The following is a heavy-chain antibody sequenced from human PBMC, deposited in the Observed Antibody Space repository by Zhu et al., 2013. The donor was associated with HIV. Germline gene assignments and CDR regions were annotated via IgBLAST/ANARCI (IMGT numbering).Heavy chain of an antibody. CDR2: INPDSGDT. J-gene: IGHJ4*02. Sequence: QVRLVQSGPELKRPGSSIRVSCKASGGTFTHYAVNWVRQAPGQGFEWMGWINPDSGDTDYAQKFLGRVSITRDTSIGTAFMEVRRLTSDDTAVYYCARSLGLTFGVVVWGQGTLVTVSS. CDR3: ARSLGLTFGVVV. CDR1: GGTFTHYA. D-gene: IGHD3-3*01. V-gene: IGHV1-2*02.